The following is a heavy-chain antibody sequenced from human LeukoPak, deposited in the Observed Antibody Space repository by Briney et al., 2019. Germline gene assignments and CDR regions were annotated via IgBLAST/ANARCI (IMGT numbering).Heavy chain of an antibody. Sequence: PSETLSLTCTVSGGSISSSSYYWGWIRQPPGKGLEWIGSIYYSGSTYYNPSLKSRVTISVDTSKNQFSLKLSSVTAADTAVYYCARDFSGRGFDYWGQGTLVTVSS. CDR1: GGSISSSSYY. CDR2: IYYSGST. J-gene: IGHJ4*02. CDR3: ARDFSGRGFDY. V-gene: IGHV4-39*07. D-gene: IGHD2-15*01.